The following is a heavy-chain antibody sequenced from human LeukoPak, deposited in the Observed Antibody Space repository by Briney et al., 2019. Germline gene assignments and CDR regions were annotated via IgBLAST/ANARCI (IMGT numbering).Heavy chain of an antibody. Sequence: GESLKISCKGSGYSFTTYWIGWVRQMPGKGLEWMGIIYPGDSDTRYSPSFQGQVTISADKSINIVYLQWSSLKASDTAMYHCARREMATITPLDYWGQGTLVTVSS. CDR3: ARREMATITPLDY. V-gene: IGHV5-51*01. D-gene: IGHD5-24*01. CDR2: IYPGDSDT. CDR1: GYSFTTYW. J-gene: IGHJ4*02.